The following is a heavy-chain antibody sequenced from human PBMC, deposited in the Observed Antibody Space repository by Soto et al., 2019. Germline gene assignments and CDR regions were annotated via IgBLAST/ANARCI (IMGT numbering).Heavy chain of an antibody. CDR3: ARESSDCISTSCYARDYYYYGMDV. J-gene: IGHJ6*02. V-gene: IGHV1-18*01. CDR1: GYTFTSYG. CDR2: ISAYNGNT. D-gene: IGHD2-2*01. Sequence: ASVKVSCKASGYTFTSYGISWVRQAPGQGLEWMGWISAYNGNTNYAQKHQGRVTMTTDTSTSTAYMELRSLRSDDTAVYYCARESSDCISTSCYARDYYYYGMDVWGQGTTVTVSS.